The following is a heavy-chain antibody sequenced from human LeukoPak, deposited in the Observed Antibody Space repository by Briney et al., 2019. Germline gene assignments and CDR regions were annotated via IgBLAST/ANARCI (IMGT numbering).Heavy chain of an antibody. D-gene: IGHD3-10*01. Sequence: GGSLRLSCAASGFTFSSYAMHWVRQAPGKGLEWVAAISYDGSNKYYADSVKGRFTISRDNSKNTLYLQMNSLRAEDTAVYYRARDPRITMVRYVFDYWGQGTLVTVSS. J-gene: IGHJ4*02. CDR3: ARDPRITMVRYVFDY. V-gene: IGHV3-30-3*01. CDR2: ISYDGSNK. CDR1: GFTFSSYA.